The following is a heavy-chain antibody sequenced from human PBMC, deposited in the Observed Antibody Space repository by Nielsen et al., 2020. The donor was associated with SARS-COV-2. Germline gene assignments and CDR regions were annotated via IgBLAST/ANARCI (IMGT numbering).Heavy chain of an antibody. CDR1: GFTFSSYS. V-gene: IGHV3-21*01. J-gene: IGHJ4*02. D-gene: IGHD1-26*01. Sequence: GESLKISCAASGFTFSSYSMNWVRQAPGKGLEWVSSISSSSSYIYYADSVKGRFTISRDNAKNSLYLQMNSLGAEDTAVYYCASGSYKGGFDYWGQGTLVTVSS. CDR3: ASGSYKGGFDY. CDR2: ISSSSSYI.